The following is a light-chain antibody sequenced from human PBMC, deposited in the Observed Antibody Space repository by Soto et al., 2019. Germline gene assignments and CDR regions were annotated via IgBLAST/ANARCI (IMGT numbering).Light chain of an antibody. CDR1: QSVDIY. J-gene: IGKJ4*01. V-gene: IGKV3-15*01. CDR3: QQYKDWPPIT. CDR2: DTS. Sequence: EIMMTQSPASLSVYPGERATLSCRASQSVDIYLAWYQQRPGQAPRLLIYDTSIRAPGIPATFSGSGSGTEFTLTISSLQSEDVAVYYCQQYKDWPPITFGGGTKVQIK.